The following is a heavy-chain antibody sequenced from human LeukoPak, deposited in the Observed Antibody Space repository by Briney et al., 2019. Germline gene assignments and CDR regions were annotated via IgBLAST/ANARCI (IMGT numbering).Heavy chain of an antibody. Sequence: GGSLRLSCAASGFTFSSYWMSWVRQASGKGLEWVANIKQDGSEKYYVDSVKGRFTISRDNAKNSLYLQMNSLRAEDTAVYYCARVGYCSGGSCYLGDYGMDVWGQGTTVTVSS. CDR1: GFTFSSYW. CDR3: ARVGYCSGGSCYLGDYGMDV. CDR2: IKQDGSEK. J-gene: IGHJ6*02. D-gene: IGHD2-15*01. V-gene: IGHV3-7*01.